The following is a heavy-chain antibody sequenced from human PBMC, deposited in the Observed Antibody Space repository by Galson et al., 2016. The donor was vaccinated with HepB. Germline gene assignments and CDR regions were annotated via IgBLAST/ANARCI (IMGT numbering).Heavy chain of an antibody. D-gene: IGHD2-2*01. CDR3: AKDAIGYCSSTSCYPPGYYFDS. V-gene: IGHV3-30-3*01. CDR2: ISYDGNNE. CDR1: GFSFSNYA. J-gene: IGHJ4*02. Sequence: SLRLSCAASGFSFSNYAMHWVRQAPGKGLEWVAFISYDGNNEYYGDSVKGRFTVSRDNSKNTLYLQMNSLRVEDTAMFYCAKDAIGYCSSTSCYPPGYYFDSWGQGTLVTVSS.